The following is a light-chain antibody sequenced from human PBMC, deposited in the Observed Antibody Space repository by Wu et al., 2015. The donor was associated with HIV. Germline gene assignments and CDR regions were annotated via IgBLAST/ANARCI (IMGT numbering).Light chain of an antibody. CDR3: QQRSNWPPG. J-gene: IGKJ5*01. CDR1: QSVNSY. CDR2: DAS. Sequence: EIVLTQSPATLSLSPGERATLSCRASQSVNSYLAWYQQKPGQAPRLLIYDASNRATGIPARFSGSGSGTDFTPTISSLEPEDFAVYYCQQRSNWPPGFGQGTRLEIK. V-gene: IGKV3-11*01.